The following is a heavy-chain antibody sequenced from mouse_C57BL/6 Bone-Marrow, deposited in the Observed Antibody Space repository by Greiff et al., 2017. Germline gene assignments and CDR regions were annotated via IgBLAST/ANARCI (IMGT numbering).Heavy chain of an antibody. CDR1: GYTFTSYG. CDR2: IYPSSGNT. V-gene: IGHV1-81*01. Sequence: QVQLQQSGAELARPGASVKMSCKASGYTFTSYGISWVKQRTGQGLEWIGEIYPSSGNTYYNEKFKGKATLTADKSSSTAYMELRSLTSADSAVYFCAITAVEADCWGQGTTLTVSS. CDR3: AITAVEADC. D-gene: IGHD1-1*01. J-gene: IGHJ2*01.